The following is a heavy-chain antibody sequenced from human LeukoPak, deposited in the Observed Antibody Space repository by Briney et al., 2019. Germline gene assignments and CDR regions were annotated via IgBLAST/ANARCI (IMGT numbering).Heavy chain of an antibody. CDR3: AKDGNYDSSGYYFDY. CDR1: GFTFSSYG. CDR2: IWYDGSDE. V-gene: IGHV3-33*06. J-gene: IGHJ4*02. D-gene: IGHD3-22*01. Sequence: PGRSLRLSCAASGFTFSSYGMHWVRQAPGKGLEGGAVIWYDGSDEYYADSVKGRFTISRDNSKNTLYLQMSSLRAEDTAVYYCAKDGNYDSSGYYFDYWGQGVLVTVSS.